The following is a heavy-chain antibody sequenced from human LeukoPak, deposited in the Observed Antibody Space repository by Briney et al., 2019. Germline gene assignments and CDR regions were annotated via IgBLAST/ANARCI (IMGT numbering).Heavy chain of an antibody. CDR2: ISAYNGNT. CDR3: ARGVDTAMITSLVY. V-gene: IGHV1-18*01. J-gene: IGHJ4*02. CDR1: GYTFTSYG. D-gene: IGHD5-18*01. Sequence: ASVKVSCKASGYTFTSYGISWVRQAPGQGLEWMGWISAYNGNTNYAQKFQGRVTITTDESTSTAYMELSSLRYEDTAVYYCARGVDTAMITSLVYWGQGTLVTVSS.